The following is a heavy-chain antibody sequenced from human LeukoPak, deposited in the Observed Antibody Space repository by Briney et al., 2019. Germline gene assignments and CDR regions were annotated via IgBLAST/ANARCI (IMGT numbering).Heavy chain of an antibody. V-gene: IGHV1-2*02. CDR2: INPNIGGT. J-gene: IGHJ3*02. D-gene: IGHD3-10*01. CDR3: ARDFGWFGESLGDAFDI. CDR1: GYTFTGYY. Sequence: GASVKVSCKASGYTFTGYYMHGVRQAPGQGRECMGWINPNIGGTKYAQKFQGRGTITRDTSISTAYMELTRLRYEDPAVYYCARDFGWFGESLGDAFDIWGQGTMVAVSS.